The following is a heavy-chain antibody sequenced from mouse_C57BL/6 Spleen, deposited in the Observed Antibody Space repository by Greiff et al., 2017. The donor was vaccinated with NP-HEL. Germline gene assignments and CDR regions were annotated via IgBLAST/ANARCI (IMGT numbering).Heavy chain of an antibody. CDR2: IDPENGDT. CDR1: GFNIKDDY. V-gene: IGHV14-4*01. Sequence: EVQLQQSGAELVRPGASVKLSCTASGFNIKDDYMHWVKQRPEQGLEWIGWIDPENGDTEYASKFQGKATITADTSSNTAYLQLSSLTSEDTAVYYCTTGYYGSSYQAWFAYWGQGTLVTVSA. CDR3: TTGYYGSSYQAWFAY. J-gene: IGHJ3*01. D-gene: IGHD1-1*01.